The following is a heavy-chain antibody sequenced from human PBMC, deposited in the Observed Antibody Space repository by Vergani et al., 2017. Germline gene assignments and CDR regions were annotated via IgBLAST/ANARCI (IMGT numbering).Heavy chain of an antibody. Sequence: QVQLVESGGGVVQPGRSLRLSCAASGFTFSSYAMHWVRQAPGKGLEWVAVISYDGSNKYYADSVKGRFTISRDYSKNTLYLQMNSLRAEDTAVYYCARDWGPWNIVVVGNYWDQGTLVTVSS. CDR3: ARDWGPWNIVVVGNY. J-gene: IGHJ4*02. CDR1: GFTFSSYA. D-gene: IGHD2-2*01. CDR2: ISYDGSNK. V-gene: IGHV3-30-3*01.